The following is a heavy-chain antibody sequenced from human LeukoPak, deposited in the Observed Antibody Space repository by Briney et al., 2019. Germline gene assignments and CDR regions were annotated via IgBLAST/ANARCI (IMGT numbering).Heavy chain of an antibody. CDR2: ISAYNGNT. J-gene: IGHJ6*02. Sequence: GASVTVSYRASGYTFTSYGISWVRQAPGQGLEWMGWISAYNGNTNYAQKLQGRVTMTTDTSTSTAYMELRSLRSDDTALYYCARVEVGVTTGTDGGVLAPPLAPSGGMDVWGQGTTVTVSS. V-gene: IGHV1-18*01. CDR1: GYTFTSYG. CDR3: ARVEVGVTTGTDGGVLAPPLAPSGGMDV. D-gene: IGHD1-1*01.